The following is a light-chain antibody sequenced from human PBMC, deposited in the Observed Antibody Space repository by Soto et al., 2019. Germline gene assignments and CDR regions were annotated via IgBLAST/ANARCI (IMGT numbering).Light chain of an antibody. CDR1: QILSSN. V-gene: IGKV3-15*01. CDR3: QQYNNWPRT. J-gene: IGKJ1*01. Sequence: DILVTQSPGTLSVSPEERATLSCRDSQILSSNLAWYQQKPGQATRLLIYGASTRATGIPARFSGSGSGTEFTLTISSLQSEDFAVYYCQQYNNWPRTFSQGTKVDIK. CDR2: GAS.